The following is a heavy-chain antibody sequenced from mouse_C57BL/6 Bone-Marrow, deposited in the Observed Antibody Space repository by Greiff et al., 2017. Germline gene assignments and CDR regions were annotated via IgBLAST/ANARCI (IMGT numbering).Heavy chain of an antibody. V-gene: IGHV1-76*01. CDR3: ARWDYGRSYWYFDV. CDR1: GYTFTDYY. D-gene: IGHD1-1*01. J-gene: IGHJ1*03. Sequence: VQLQQSGAELVRPGASVKLSCKASGYTFTDYYITWVKQRPGQGLEWIARIYPGSGNTYYNEKFKGKATLTAEKSSSTAYMQLSSLTSEDSAVYFSARWDYGRSYWYFDVWGTGTAVTVTS. CDR2: IYPGSGNT.